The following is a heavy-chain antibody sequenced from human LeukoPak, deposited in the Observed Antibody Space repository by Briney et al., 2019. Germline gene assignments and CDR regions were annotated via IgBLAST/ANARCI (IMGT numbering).Heavy chain of an antibody. V-gene: IGHV3-48*01. CDR2: ISISSSTI. Sequence: GGSLRLSCVASGFTFSSFGMSWVRQAPGKGLEWISYISISSSTIYYADPVKGRFTISRDNDKDSLYLQMNSLRAEDTALYYCARVGSAWYGGWFDPWGQGTLVTVSS. J-gene: IGHJ5*02. CDR3: ARVGSAWYGGWFDP. D-gene: IGHD6-19*01. CDR1: GFTFSSFG.